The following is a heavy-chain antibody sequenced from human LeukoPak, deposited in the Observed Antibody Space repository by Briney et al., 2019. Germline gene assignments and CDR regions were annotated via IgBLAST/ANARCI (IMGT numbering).Heavy chain of an antibody. CDR2: IYSGGST. Sequence: RGSLRLSCAASGFTVSSNYMSWVRQAPGKGLEWVSVIYSGGSTYYADSVKGRFTISRDNSKNTLYLQMNSLRAEDTAVYYCARDFPSSYGLDYWGQGTLVTVSS. CDR1: GFTVSSNY. CDR3: ARDFPSSYGLDY. J-gene: IGHJ4*02. D-gene: IGHD5-18*01. V-gene: IGHV3-53*01.